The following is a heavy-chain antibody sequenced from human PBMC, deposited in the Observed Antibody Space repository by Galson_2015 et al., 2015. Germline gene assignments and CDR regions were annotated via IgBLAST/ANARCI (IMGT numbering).Heavy chain of an antibody. D-gene: IGHD3-3*01. Sequence: SLRLSCAASGFTFSTYWMHWVRQVPGKGLVWVSRMNSDGSSIRYADSVKGRFTISRDNAKNTLYLQMNSLRAEDTAVYYCARGVGDTIFAYMDVWGKGTTVTVSS. V-gene: IGHV3-74*01. CDR3: ARGVGDTIFAYMDV. CDR1: GFTFSTYW. J-gene: IGHJ6*03. CDR2: MNSDGSSI.